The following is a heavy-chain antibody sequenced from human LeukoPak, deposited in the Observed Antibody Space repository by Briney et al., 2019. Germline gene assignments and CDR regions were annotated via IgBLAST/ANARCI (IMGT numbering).Heavy chain of an antibody. J-gene: IGHJ4*02. V-gene: IGHV3-23*01. Sequence: PGGSLRLSCAASGFTFSSYAMSWVRQAPGNGLEWVSAISGSGGSTYYADSVKGRFTISRDNSKNTLYLQMNSLRAEDTAVYYCARIVGAPYYFDYWGQGTLVTVSS. CDR1: GFTFSSYA. D-gene: IGHD1-26*01. CDR3: ARIVGAPYYFDY. CDR2: ISGSGGST.